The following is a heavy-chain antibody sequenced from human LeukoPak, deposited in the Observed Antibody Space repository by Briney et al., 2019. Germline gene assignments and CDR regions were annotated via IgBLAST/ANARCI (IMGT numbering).Heavy chain of an antibody. V-gene: IGHV1-69*13. CDR3: ASPGITGTPLNY. J-gene: IGHJ4*02. CDR2: IIPIFSTA. D-gene: IGHD1-7*01. Sequence: SVKVSCKASGYTFTSYAMNWVRQAPGQGLEWMGGIIPIFSTANYAQNFQGRVTITADESTNTAYMELSSLRSEDTAVYYCASPGITGTPLNYWGQGTLVTVSS. CDR1: GYTFTSYA.